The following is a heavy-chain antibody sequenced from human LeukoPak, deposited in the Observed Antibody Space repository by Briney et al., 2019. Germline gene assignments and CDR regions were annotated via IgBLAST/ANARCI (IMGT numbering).Heavy chain of an antibody. Sequence: PSETLSLTCTVSGGSISSGGYYWRWIRQHPGKGLEWIGYIYYSGSTYYNPSLKSRVTISVDTSKNQFSLKLSSVTAADTAVYYCARAVRPRGSGSYYNGWFDPWGQGTLVTVSS. V-gene: IGHV4-31*03. CDR2: IYYSGST. CDR1: GGSISSGGYY. CDR3: ARAVRPRGSGSYYNGWFDP. D-gene: IGHD3-10*01. J-gene: IGHJ5*02.